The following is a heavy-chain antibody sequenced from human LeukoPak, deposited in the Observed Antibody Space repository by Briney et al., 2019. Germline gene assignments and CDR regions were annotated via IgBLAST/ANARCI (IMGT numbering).Heavy chain of an antibody. D-gene: IGHD3-10*01. V-gene: IGHV3-30*04. J-gene: IGHJ4*02. CDR1: GFTFSSYA. CDR3: AGDGDYGSGSYGDY. CDR2: ISYDGSNK. Sequence: PGGSLRLSCAASGFTFSSYAMHWVRQAPGKGLEWVAVISYDGSNKYYADSVKGRFTISRDNSKNTLYLQMNSLRAEDTAVYYCAGDGDYGSGSYGDYWGQGTLVTVSS.